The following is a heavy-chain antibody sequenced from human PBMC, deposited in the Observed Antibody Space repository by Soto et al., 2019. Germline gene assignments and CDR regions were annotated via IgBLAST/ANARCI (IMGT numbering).Heavy chain of an antibody. J-gene: IGHJ3*02. V-gene: IGHV1-69*12. CDR3: AREGLLTTVTTYAFDI. CDR2: IIPIFGTA. D-gene: IGHD4-17*01. CDR1: GGTFSSYA. Sequence: QVQLVQSGAEVKKPGSSVKVSCKASGGTFSSYAISWVRQAPGQGLEWMGGIIPIFGTANYAQKFQGRVTITADESTSPAYMERSSLRSEDTAVYYCAREGLLTTVTTYAFDIWGQGTMVTVSS.